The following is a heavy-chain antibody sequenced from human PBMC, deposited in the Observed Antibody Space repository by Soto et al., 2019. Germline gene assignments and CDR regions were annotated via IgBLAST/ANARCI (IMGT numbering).Heavy chain of an antibody. D-gene: IGHD3-9*01. V-gene: IGHV1-8*01. Sequence: QVQLVQSGAEVKKPGASVKVSCKASGYTFSDYDINWERQATGQGLEWMGWMNTNSGNTGYAQKCGGRSTMIRNIAITTAYMELSSLRSEDSAVYYCGSWAGYSKWGQGTLVTVSS. CDR3: GSWAGYSK. CDR2: MNTNSGNT. J-gene: IGHJ4*02. CDR1: GYTFSDYD.